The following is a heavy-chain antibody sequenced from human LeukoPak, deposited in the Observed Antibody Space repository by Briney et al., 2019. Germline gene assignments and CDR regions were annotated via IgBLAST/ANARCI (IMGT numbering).Heavy chain of an antibody. CDR3: ARDPSSLYYFDY. Sequence: PGGSLRLSCAASGFTFSSYSINWVCQAPGKGLEWASSISSSSSYIYYADSVKGRFTISRDNAKNSLYLQMNSLRAEDTAVYYCARDPSSLYYFDYWGQGTLVTVSS. CDR2: ISSSSSYI. J-gene: IGHJ4*02. V-gene: IGHV3-21*01. D-gene: IGHD6-13*01. CDR1: GFTFSSYS.